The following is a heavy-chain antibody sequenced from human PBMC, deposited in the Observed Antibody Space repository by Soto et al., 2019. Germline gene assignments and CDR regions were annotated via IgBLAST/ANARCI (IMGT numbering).Heavy chain of an antibody. CDR1: GFTFSSYA. V-gene: IGHV3-23*01. D-gene: IGHD1-26*01. CDR3: AKDGASGSYPPYSYFGMDV. CDR2: ISGSGGNA. J-gene: IGHJ6*02. Sequence: GGSLRLSCAASGFTFSSYAMSWVRQAPGKGLEWVSTISGSGGNAYYADSVKGRFSISRDNSKNTLRLQMNSLRADDTAVYYCAKDGASGSYPPYSYFGMDVWGQGTTVTVSS.